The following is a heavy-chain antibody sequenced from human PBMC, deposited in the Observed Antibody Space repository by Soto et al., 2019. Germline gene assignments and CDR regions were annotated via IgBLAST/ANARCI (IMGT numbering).Heavy chain of an antibody. J-gene: IGHJ6*02. Sequence: SVKVSCKASGGTFSSYAISCVRQDPGQGLEWMGGIIPIFGTTNYAQKFQGRVTINADDSTSTAYMELSILISEHTSVYYCASPTSYYYDSSGLPPGIDAWGQGTTVTVSS. CDR2: IIPIFGTT. V-gene: IGHV1-69*13. CDR3: ASPTSYYYDSSGLPPGIDA. CDR1: GGTFSSYA. D-gene: IGHD3-22*01.